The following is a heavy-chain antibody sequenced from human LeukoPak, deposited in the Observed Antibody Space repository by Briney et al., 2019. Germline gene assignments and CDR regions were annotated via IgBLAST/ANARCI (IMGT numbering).Heavy chain of an antibody. CDR2: ISTDNDNT. Sequence: ASVKVSCKASGYTFTKYGISWVRQAPGQGLEWMGWISTDNDNTNYAQHLEGRVTMTTHTSTSTAYMELRSLRSDDTAVYYCARTHSNGWYSVVYYYMDIWGKGTTVTVSS. V-gene: IGHV1-18*01. D-gene: IGHD6-19*01. J-gene: IGHJ6*03. CDR1: GYTFTKYG. CDR3: ARTHSNGWYSVVYYYMDI.